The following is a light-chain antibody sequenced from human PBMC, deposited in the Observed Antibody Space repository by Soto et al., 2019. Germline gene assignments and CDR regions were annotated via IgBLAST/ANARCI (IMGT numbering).Light chain of an antibody. Sequence: EIMMTQSPATLSVSPGERVTLSCRATQTHSSNLAWYQQRPGQAPRLLIYGASIRATGVPARFSGSGSGSEFTLTISSLQSDDFGIYYCQHFKNWPPTVTFGPGTKVDLK. J-gene: IGKJ3*01. CDR2: GAS. V-gene: IGKV3D-15*01. CDR3: QHFKNWPPTVT. CDR1: QTHSSN.